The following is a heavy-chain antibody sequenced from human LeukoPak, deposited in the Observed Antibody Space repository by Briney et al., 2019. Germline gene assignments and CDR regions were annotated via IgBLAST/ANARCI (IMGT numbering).Heavy chain of an antibody. V-gene: IGHV1-2*04. D-gene: IGHD6-19*01. J-gene: IGHJ4*02. CDR3: ATDRGSGWYYFDY. CDR2: INPNSGGT. Sequence: ASVKVSCKASGYTFTGYYMHWVRQAPGQGLEWMGWINPNSGGTNYAQKFQGWVTMTRDTSISTAYMELSSLRSEDTAVYYCATDRGSGWYYFDYWGQGTLVTVSS. CDR1: GYTFTGYY.